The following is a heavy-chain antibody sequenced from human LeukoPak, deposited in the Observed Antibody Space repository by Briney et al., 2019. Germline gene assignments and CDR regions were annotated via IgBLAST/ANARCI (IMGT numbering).Heavy chain of an antibody. CDR1: GGSISSGGYY. CDR2: IYHSGST. V-gene: IGHV4-30-2*01. J-gene: IGHJ5*02. CDR3: ARSRIPSYRFDP. D-gene: IGHD1-26*01. Sequence: PSQTLSLTCTVSGGSISSGGYYWSWIRQPPGKGLEWIGYIYHSGSTYYNPSLKSRVTIPVDRSKNQFSLKLSSVTAADTAVYYCARSRIPSYRFDPWGQGTLVTVSS.